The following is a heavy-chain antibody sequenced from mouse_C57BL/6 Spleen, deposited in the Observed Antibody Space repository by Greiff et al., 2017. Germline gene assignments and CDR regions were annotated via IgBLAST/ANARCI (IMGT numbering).Heavy chain of an antibody. Sequence: EVHLVESGGGLVKPGGSLKLSCAASGFTFSSYAMSWVRQTPEKRLEWVATISDGGSYTYYPDNVKGRFTISRDNAKNNLYLQMSHLKSEDTAMYYCARDSGYSNYWGQGTLVTVSA. CDR2: ISDGGSYT. CDR1: GFTFSSYA. J-gene: IGHJ3*01. V-gene: IGHV5-4*01. CDR3: ARDSGYSNY. D-gene: IGHD2-5*01.